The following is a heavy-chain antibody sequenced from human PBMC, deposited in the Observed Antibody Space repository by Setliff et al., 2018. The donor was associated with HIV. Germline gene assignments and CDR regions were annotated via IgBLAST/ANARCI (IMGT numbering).Heavy chain of an antibody. D-gene: IGHD6-13*01. Sequence: PGGSLRLSCAASNFTFSFYGMHWVRQAPGKGLEWVAFTPNDGSYKNYADSVKGRFTISRDNSKNTLYLQMDSLRAEDTAVYYCTKNLYSSRWSPLDYWGQGALVTVSS. CDR3: TKNLYSSRWSPLDY. J-gene: IGHJ4*02. V-gene: IGHV3-30*02. CDR2: TPNDGSYK. CDR1: NFTFSFYG.